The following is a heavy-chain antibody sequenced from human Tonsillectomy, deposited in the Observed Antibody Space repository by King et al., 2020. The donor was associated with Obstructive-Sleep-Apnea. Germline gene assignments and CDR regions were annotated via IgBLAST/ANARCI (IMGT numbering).Heavy chain of an antibody. CDR3: ARGTDIVGATSRAFDI. J-gene: IGHJ3*02. CDR2: MYTSGST. D-gene: IGHD1-26*01. Sequence: QLQESGPGLVKPSETLSLTCTVSGASISSYCWSWIRQSAGKGLEWIGRMYTSGSTNYNPSLKSRVTMSGDTSKNQFSVKLNSVTAADTALYYCARGTDIVGATSRAFDIWGQGTKVTVSS. CDR1: GASISSYC. V-gene: IGHV4-4*07.